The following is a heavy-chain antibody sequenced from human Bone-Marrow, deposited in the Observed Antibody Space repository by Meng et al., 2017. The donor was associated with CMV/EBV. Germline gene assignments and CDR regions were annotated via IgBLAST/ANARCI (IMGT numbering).Heavy chain of an antibody. CDR1: GYTFTGYY. J-gene: IGHJ4*02. CDR3: ARGSYYYDSSGAADY. CDR2: INPNSGGT. D-gene: IGHD3-22*01. Sequence: ASVKVSCKASGYTFTGYYMHWVRQAPGQGLEWMGWINPNSGGTNYAQKFQGRVTMTRDTSISTAYMELSRLRSDDTAVYYCARGSYYYDSSGAADYWGQGTLVTGSS. V-gene: IGHV1-2*02.